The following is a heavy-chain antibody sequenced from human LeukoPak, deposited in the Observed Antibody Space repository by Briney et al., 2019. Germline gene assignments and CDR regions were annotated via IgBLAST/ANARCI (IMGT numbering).Heavy chain of an antibody. J-gene: IGHJ4*02. CDR2: IKSKTDGGTT. V-gene: IGHV3-15*01. CDR1: GFTFSSYA. Sequence: GGSLRLSCAASGFTFSSYAMHWVRQAPGKGLEWVGRIKSKTDGGTTDYAAPVKGRFTISRDDSKNTLYLQMNSLKTEDTAVYYCTTDDLGYSGHDFGYWGQGTLVTVSS. D-gene: IGHD5-12*01. CDR3: TTDDLGYSGHDFGY.